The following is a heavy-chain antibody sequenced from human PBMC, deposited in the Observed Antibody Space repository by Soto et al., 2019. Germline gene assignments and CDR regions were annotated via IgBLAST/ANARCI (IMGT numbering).Heavy chain of an antibody. V-gene: IGHV4-34*01. D-gene: IGHD3-22*01. CDR3: ASHRPGSGYYGGAFDI. Sequence: SETLSLTCAVYGGSFSDYYWSWIRQPPGKGLEWIGDIYYSGSTYYNPSLKSRVTISVDTSKNQFSLKLSSVTAADTAVYYCASHRPGSGYYGGAFDIWGQGTMVTVSS. J-gene: IGHJ3*02. CDR1: GGSFSDYY. CDR2: IYYSGST.